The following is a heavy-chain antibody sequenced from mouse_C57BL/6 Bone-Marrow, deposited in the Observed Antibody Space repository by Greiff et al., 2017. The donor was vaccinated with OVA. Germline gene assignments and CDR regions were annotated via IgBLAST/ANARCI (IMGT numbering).Heavy chain of an antibody. CDR1: GYTFTDYN. J-gene: IGHJ3*01. V-gene: IGHV1-18*01. CDR3: ARGGHATVAY. Sequence: EVQLQQSGPELVKPGASVKIPCKASGYTFTDYNMDWVKQSHGTSLEWLGDINPNNGGTIYNPKFKGKATLTVDKSSSTAYMELRGLTSEDAAGYYCARGGHATVAYWGQGTLVTVSA. D-gene: IGHD3-1*01. CDR2: INPNNGGT.